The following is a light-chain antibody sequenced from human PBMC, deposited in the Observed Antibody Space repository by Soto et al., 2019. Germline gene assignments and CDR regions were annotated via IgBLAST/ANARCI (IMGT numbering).Light chain of an antibody. V-gene: IGKV1-5*03. CDR2: KAS. Sequence: DIQMTQSPSTLSASVGDRVTITCRASQNINSWLAWYQQKPGKAPKLLIYKASSLESGVPSRFSGSGSGTEFTLTINSLQPDDFAIDYCQQYNSYSSGTFGLRTKVEIK. CDR3: QQYNSYSSGT. CDR1: QNINSW. J-gene: IGKJ1*01.